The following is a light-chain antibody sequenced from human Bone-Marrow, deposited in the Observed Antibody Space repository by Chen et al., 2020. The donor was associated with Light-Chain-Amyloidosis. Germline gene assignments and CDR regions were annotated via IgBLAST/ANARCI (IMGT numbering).Light chain of an antibody. V-gene: IGKV2-28*01. Sequence: DIVMTQSPLSRTVSPGETASISCRSSQSLLQRNGFQYLDWYLQKPGQSPQLLISLGSNRASGVPDRFSGSGSGTDFPLKISSVEAEDVGVYSCMQALKTPYTIGPGTKLDIK. CDR2: LGS. CDR1: QSLLQRNGFQY. J-gene: IGKJ3*01. CDR3: MQALKTPYT.